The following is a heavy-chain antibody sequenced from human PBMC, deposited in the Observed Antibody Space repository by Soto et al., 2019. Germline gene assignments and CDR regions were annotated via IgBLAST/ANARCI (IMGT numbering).Heavy chain of an antibody. D-gene: IGHD3-3*01. Sequence: GGSLRLSCTASGFTFGDYAMSWFRQAPGKGLEWVGFIRSKAYGGTTEYAASVKGRFTISRDDSKSIAYLQMNSLKTEDTAVYYCTRGPAILEWLLKFPADYWGQGTLVTVSS. CDR3: TRGPAILEWLLKFPADY. CDR2: IRSKAYGGTT. CDR1: GFTFGDYA. J-gene: IGHJ4*02. V-gene: IGHV3-49*03.